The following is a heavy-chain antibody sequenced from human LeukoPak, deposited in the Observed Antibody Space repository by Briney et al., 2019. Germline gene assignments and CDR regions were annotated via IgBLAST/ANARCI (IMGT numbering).Heavy chain of an antibody. D-gene: IGHD3-10*01. CDR2: IRYDGSNK. CDR3: AKGRISGNFMDV. Sequence: PGGSLRLSCAASRFTFSSYGMHWVRQAPGKGLEWVAFIRYDGSNKYYADSVKGRFTISRDNFKNTLYLQMNSLRAEDAAVYYCAKGRISGNFMDVWGKGTTVTISS. CDR1: RFTFSSYG. V-gene: IGHV3-30*02. J-gene: IGHJ6*03.